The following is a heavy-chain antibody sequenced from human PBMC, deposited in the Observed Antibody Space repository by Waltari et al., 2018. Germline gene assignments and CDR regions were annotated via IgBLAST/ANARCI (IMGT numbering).Heavy chain of an antibody. CDR2: IASDESNK. CDR1: GFTFSTYA. Sequence: QVQLVESGGGLVQPGRSLRLSCAASGFTFSTYAMHWVRQAPGTGLEWVAVIASDESNKYYADSVKGRFTISRDNPYSTLYLQMNSLRADDTAVYYCAKIDSYSTAYGYWGQGTLVTVSS. J-gene: IGHJ4*02. CDR3: AKIDSYSTAYGY. D-gene: IGHD2-2*01. V-gene: IGHV3-30*18.